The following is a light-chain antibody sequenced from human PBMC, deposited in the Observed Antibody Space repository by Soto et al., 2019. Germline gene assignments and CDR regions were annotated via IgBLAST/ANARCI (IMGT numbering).Light chain of an antibody. CDR1: QGIMNY. J-gene: IGKJ4*01. V-gene: IGKV1-27*01. Sequence: DVQMTQSPSSLSASVGERVTITCRASQGIMNYLAWYQQKPGEVPKLVIYGASTLQSGVPSRFSGSGSGTDFTLTISSLQPEDVGTYYCQKHNSAPLTFGGGTKVDIK. CDR3: QKHNSAPLT. CDR2: GAS.